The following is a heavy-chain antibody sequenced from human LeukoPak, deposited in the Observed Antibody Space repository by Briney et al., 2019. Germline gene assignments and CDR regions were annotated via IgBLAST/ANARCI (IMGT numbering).Heavy chain of an antibody. Sequence: GRSLRLSCAASGLTFDDYAMHWVRQAPGKGLEWVSGISWNSGSIGYADSVKGRFTISRDNAKNSLYLQMNSLRAEDTALYYCAKDSNDYVWGSFSTYYFDYWGQGTLVTVSS. CDR2: ISWNSGSI. CDR1: GLTFDDYA. V-gene: IGHV3-9*01. CDR3: AKDSNDYVWGSFSTYYFDY. J-gene: IGHJ4*02. D-gene: IGHD3-16*01.